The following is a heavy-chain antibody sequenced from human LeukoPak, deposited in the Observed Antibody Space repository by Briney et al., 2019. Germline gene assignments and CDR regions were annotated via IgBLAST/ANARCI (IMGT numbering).Heavy chain of an antibody. CDR1: DYTFTSYA. D-gene: IGHD3-10*01. CDR3: ARGRVTMVRGVIGLRTNWFDP. Sequence: ASVKVSCKASDYTFTSYAISWVRQAPGQGLEWMGGIIPIFGTANYAQKFQGRVTITADESTSTAYMELSSLRSEDTAVYYCARGRVTMVRGVIGLRTNWFDPWGQGTLVTVSS. J-gene: IGHJ5*02. CDR2: IIPIFGTA. V-gene: IGHV1-69*13.